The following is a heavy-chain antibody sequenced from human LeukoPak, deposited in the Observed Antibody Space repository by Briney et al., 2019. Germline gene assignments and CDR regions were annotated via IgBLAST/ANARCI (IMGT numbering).Heavy chain of an antibody. D-gene: IGHD3-9*01. Sequence: PSETLSLTCTVSGGSISSYYWSWIRQPPGKGLEWIGEINHSGSTNYNPSLKSRVTISVDTSKNQFSLKLSSVTAADTAVYYCARRYSPYLPRGAGYWFDPWGQGTLVTVSS. J-gene: IGHJ5*02. CDR3: ARRYSPYLPRGAGYWFDP. CDR2: INHSGST. V-gene: IGHV4-34*01. CDR1: GGSISSYY.